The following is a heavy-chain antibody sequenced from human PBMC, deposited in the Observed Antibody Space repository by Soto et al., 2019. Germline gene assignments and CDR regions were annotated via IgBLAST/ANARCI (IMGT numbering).Heavy chain of an antibody. D-gene: IGHD3-9*01. J-gene: IGHJ3*02. CDR3: ARSTTLRYFDWLLLHPDAFDI. V-gene: IGHV4-59*01. CDR2: IYYSGST. Sequence: SETLSLTCTVSGGSISSYYWSWIRQPPGKGLEWIGYIYYSGSTNYNPSLKSRVTISVDTSKNQFSLKLSSVTAADTAVYYCARSTTLRYFDWLLLHPDAFDIWGQGTMVTVSS. CDR1: GGSISSYY.